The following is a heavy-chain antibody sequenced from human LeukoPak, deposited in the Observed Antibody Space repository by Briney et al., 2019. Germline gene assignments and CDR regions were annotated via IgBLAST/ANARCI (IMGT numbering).Heavy chain of an antibody. CDR3: AREDPQTTVPEGMDV. J-gene: IGHJ6*02. Sequence: SETLSLTCSVSGGSISTYYWSWIRQPPGKGLEWIGYIYYTGTTNYNPSLRSRLTISVDTSRNQFSLRLSSVTAADTAVYYCAREDPQTTVPEGMDVWGHGTTVIVSS. V-gene: IGHV4-59*01. D-gene: IGHD4-17*01. CDR1: GGSISTYY. CDR2: IYYTGTT.